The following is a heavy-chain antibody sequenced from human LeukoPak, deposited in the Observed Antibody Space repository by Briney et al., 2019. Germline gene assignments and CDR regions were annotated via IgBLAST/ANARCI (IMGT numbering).Heavy chain of an antibody. CDR2: MNPNSGNT. D-gene: IGHD3-9*01. V-gene: IGHV1-8*01. Sequence: ASVKVSCKASGYTFTSYDINWVRQATGQGLEWMGWMNPNSGNTGYAQKFQGRVTMTRNTSMSTAYMELSSLRSEDTAVYYCARAERGFETTQDYWGQGTLVTVSS. CDR1: GYTFTSYD. J-gene: IGHJ4*02. CDR3: ARAERGFETTQDY.